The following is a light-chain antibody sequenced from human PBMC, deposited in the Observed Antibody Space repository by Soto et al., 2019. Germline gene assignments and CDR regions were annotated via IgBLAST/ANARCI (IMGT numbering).Light chain of an antibody. CDR1: QSISSW. V-gene: IGKV1-5*01. J-gene: IGKJ1*01. CDR2: DAS. Sequence: DIQLTQSPSLLSASIGDRVTITCRASQSISSWLAWYQQKPGKAPKLLIYDASSLESGVPSRFSGSGSGTEFTLTISSLQPDDFATYYRQQYNSYSPTFGQGTKVDIK. CDR3: QQYNSYSPT.